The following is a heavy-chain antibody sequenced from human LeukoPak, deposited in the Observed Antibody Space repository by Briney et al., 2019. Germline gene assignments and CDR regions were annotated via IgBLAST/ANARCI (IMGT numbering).Heavy chain of an antibody. J-gene: IGHJ4*02. CDR2: ISGSGGST. CDR3: ARVLYGYTVDY. D-gene: IGHD3-16*01. CDR1: GFTFSDYY. Sequence: PGGSLRLSCAASGFTFSDYYMSWIRQAPGKGLEWVSAISGSGGSTYYADSVKGRFTISRDNSKNTLYLQMNSLRAEDTAVYYCARVLYGYTVDYWGQGTLVTVSS. V-gene: IGHV3-23*01.